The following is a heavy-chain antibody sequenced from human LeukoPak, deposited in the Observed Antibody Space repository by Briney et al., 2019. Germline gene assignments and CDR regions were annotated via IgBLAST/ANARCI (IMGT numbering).Heavy chain of an antibody. D-gene: IGHD6-13*01. CDR2: ISYDGSNK. CDR3: ARDRAPRVAAAGIYDYYGMDV. V-gene: IGHV3-30*04. J-gene: IGHJ6*02. Sequence: GRSLLLSFAASGFTFSSYAMHWVRQAPGKGLEWVAVISYDGSNKYYTDSVKGRFTISRDNSKNTLYLQMNSLRAEDTAVYYCARDRAPRVAAAGIYDYYGMDVWGQGTTVTVSS. CDR1: GFTFSSYA.